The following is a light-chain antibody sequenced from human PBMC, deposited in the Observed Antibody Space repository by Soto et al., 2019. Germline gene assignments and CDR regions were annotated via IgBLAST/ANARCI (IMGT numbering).Light chain of an antibody. CDR1: QYIGRY. J-gene: IGKJ4*01. Sequence: DIQMTQSPSSLSASVGDRVTITCRAGQYIGRYLNWYQQKPGKAPKLLIYAASSLHSGVPSRFSGSGSGTDFTLTISSXQPEDFATYSCQQTYRTPLTFGGGTKVDIK. CDR3: QQTYRTPLT. V-gene: IGKV1-39*01. CDR2: AAS.